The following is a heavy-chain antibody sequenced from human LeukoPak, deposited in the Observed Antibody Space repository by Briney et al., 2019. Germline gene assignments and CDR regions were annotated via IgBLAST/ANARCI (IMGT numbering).Heavy chain of an antibody. CDR2: ISNEGSTE. Sequence: GGSLRLSCAASGFTFSRYGMHWVRQAPGEGLEWVAVISNEGSTEYYADSVKGRFTISRDNSMNTLYLQMNSLRAEDTAVYYCASRLYYYGPGVAFDIWGQGTMVTVSS. CDR3: ASRLYYYGPGVAFDI. J-gene: IGHJ3*02. V-gene: IGHV3-30*03. CDR1: GFTFSRYG. D-gene: IGHD3-10*01.